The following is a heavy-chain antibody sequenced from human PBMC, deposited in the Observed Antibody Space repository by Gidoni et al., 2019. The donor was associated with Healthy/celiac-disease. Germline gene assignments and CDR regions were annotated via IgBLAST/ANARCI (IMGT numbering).Heavy chain of an antibody. V-gene: IGHV4-39*01. CDR1: GGSISSSSYY. Sequence: QLQLQESGPGLVKPSETLSLTCTVSGGSISSSSYYWGWIRQPPGKGLEWIGSIYYSGSTYYNPSLKSRVTISVDTSKNQFSLKLSSVTAADTAVYYCARCQGFRYSGSCVFDYWGQGTLVTVSS. CDR2: IYYSGST. CDR3: ARCQGFRYSGSCVFDY. J-gene: IGHJ4*02. D-gene: IGHD1-26*01.